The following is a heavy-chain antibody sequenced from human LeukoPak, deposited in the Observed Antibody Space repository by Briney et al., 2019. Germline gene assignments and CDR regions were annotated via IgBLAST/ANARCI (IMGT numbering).Heavy chain of an antibody. J-gene: IGHJ3*02. CDR2: IYSGGST. Sequence: GGSLRLSCAASGFTVSSNYMSWVRQAPGKGLEWVSVIYSGGSTYYADSVKGRFTISRDNAKNSLYLQMNSLRDEDTAVYYCARDTLVYADSPDAFDIWGQGTMVTVSS. V-gene: IGHV3-53*01. CDR3: ARDTLVYADSPDAFDI. D-gene: IGHD4-17*01. CDR1: GFTVSSNY.